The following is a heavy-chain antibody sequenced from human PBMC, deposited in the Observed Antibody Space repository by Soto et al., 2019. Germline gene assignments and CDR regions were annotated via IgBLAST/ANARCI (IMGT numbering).Heavy chain of an antibody. Sequence: EMQLVESGGGLVQPGGSLRLSCAASGFTFSTYNMNWVRQAPGKGLEWVSYISDSSRTIYYADSVKGRFTISRDNAKNSLYLQMNSLRDEDTAVYYCARDVADFMGGKNWFDPWGQGTLVTVSS. V-gene: IGHV3-48*02. J-gene: IGHJ5*02. CDR3: ARDVADFMGGKNWFDP. D-gene: IGHD3-16*01. CDR1: GFTFSTYN. CDR2: ISDSSRTI.